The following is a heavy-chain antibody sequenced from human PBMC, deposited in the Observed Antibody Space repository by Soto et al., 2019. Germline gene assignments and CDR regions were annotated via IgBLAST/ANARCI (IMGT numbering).Heavy chain of an antibody. CDR1: GLSLTTGVG. J-gene: IGHJ5*02. CDR2: IYWNDEK. Sequence: SGPTLVNPTQTLTLTCSFSGLSLTTGVGVGWIGQPPGKALEWLAIIYWNDEKLYNPSLKTRLTITKDTSKNQVVLTVTDMDPVDTATYYCAHRVNMARGPYNYFGPWGQGTLVTVSS. V-gene: IGHV2-5*01. CDR3: AHRVNMARGPYNYFGP. D-gene: IGHD3-10*01.